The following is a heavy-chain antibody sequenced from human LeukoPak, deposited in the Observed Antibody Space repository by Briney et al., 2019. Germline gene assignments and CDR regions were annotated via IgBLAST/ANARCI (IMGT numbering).Heavy chain of an antibody. CDR3: AKGREVLTGRGGAGFDY. V-gene: IGHV3-23*01. CDR1: GFTFSSHA. J-gene: IGHJ4*02. CDR2: ISYRVVST. Sequence: GGSLRLSCAASGFTFSSHAMRWVRQAPGKGLEWVSSISYRVVSTYYADSVRGRFTISRDNSKNTLYLQMNSLRAEDTAVYYCAKGREVLTGRGGAGFDYWGQGTLVTVSS. D-gene: IGHD3-9*01.